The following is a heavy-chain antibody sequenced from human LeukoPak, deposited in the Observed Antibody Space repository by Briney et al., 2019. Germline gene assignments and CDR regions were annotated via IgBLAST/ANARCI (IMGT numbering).Heavy chain of an antibody. J-gene: IGHJ4*02. CDR2: IRTTAEGAKYA. V-gene: IGHV3-48*02. CDR1: GSSFTDYP. D-gene: IGHD3-9*01. CDR3: ATGKRYAFDY. Sequence: PGGSLRLSCATSGSSFTDYPMNWVRQAPGKGLEWISNIRTTAEGAKYAYYADSVKGRVTISRDDGKNTLYLHMNSLRDDDTAVYYCATGKRYAFDYWGQGILVTVSS.